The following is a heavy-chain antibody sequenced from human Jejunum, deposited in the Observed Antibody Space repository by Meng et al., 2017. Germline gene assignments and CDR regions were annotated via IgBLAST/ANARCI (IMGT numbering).Heavy chain of an antibody. CDR1: GFTFSSYA. CDR2: ITPSGDRP. CDR3: AKRYCSDGACCGFDN. J-gene: IGHJ4*02. Sequence: GGSLRLSCAVSGFTFSSYAVNWVRQAPGKGLEWVSGITPSGDRPIYADSVKGRFTVSRANSKNTVYLQMNSLRADDTAVYYCAKRYCSDGACCGFDNWGQGTLVTVAS. D-gene: IGHD2-8*01. V-gene: IGHV3-23*01.